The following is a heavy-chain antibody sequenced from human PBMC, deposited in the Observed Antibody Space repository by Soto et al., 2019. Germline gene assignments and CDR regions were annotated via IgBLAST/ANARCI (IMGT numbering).Heavy chain of an antibody. CDR2: INDRGDTT. Sequence: GGSLRLSCAASGYTFSHYWMHWVRQAPAKGLEWVAAINDRGDTTHYADSVKGRFTISRDTSKNTLYLQMNTLRAEDTAVYYCAKDKPGTTSFDYWGRGTLVTVSS. D-gene: IGHD1-1*01. J-gene: IGHJ4*02. V-gene: IGHV3-23*01. CDR1: GYTFSHYW. CDR3: AKDKPGTTSFDY.